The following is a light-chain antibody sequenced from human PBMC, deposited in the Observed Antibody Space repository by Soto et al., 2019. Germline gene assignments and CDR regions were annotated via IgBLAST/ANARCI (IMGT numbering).Light chain of an antibody. CDR2: VTS. Sequence: DIQLTQSPSYLSASVGDTVTVTCRASQSISTYLNWYQQKPGKAPKILIYVTSSLQSGVPSRFSGSGSGTDFTLTISSLQPEDFATYYCQQSYSTPRTFGQGTKLEIK. V-gene: IGKV1-39*01. CDR1: QSISTY. CDR3: QQSYSTPRT. J-gene: IGKJ2*01.